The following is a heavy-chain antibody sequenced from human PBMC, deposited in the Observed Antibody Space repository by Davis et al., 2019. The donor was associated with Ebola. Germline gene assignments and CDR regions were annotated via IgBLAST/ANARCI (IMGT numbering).Heavy chain of an antibody. CDR2: VDPKAGKT. D-gene: IGHD3-9*01. CDR1: LYTLSDYY. Sequence: PRMASLYTLSDYYMHWIQGAPGKGLEWVGLVDPKAGKTIYAEKFQDRVTITADKSTDMVYMELSSLTYEDTAVYFCATLDILTAYVPYAMDVWGQGTTVTVS. V-gene: IGHV1-69-2*01. J-gene: IGHJ6*02. CDR3: ATLDILTAYVPYAMDV.